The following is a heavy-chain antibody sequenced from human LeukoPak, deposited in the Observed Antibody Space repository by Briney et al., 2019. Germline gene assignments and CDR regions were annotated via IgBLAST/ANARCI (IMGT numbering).Heavy chain of an antibody. V-gene: IGHV3-23*01. CDR3: AKDHVRGSMTGTTVDY. D-gene: IGHD1-7*01. J-gene: IGHJ4*02. CDR2: VICYLS. Sequence: VICYLSYSPHSVKGRFTISRENYKSTLYMQMNSLRADDTAVYYCAKDHVRGSMTGTTVDYWGQGTLVTVSS.